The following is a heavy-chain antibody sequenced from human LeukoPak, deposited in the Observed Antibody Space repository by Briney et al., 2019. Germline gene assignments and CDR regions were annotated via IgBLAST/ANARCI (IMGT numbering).Heavy chain of an antibody. CDR3: ASDGYSSSWYPDY. D-gene: IGHD6-13*01. J-gene: IGHJ4*02. Sequence: ASVKVSCKASGYTFTSYDINWVRQAPGQGLEWMGWISGYNGNTNYAQKLQGRVTMTTDTSTSTAYMELRSLRSDDTAVFYCASDGYSSSWYPDYWGQGPLVTVSS. V-gene: IGHV1-18*01. CDR1: GYTFTSYD. CDR2: ISGYNGNT.